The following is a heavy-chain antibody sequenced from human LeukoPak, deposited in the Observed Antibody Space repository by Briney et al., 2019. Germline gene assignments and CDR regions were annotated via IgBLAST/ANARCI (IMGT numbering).Heavy chain of an antibody. Sequence: AGGSLSLSCAASGFTVSSNYMSWVRQAPGKGLEWVGVIYSGGSTYYAASVKGRFTISRDTSKNTLHLQMPSLRAEDTSVYYGARDRGRYCRSTSWHGHFCDHGGRRTLVTVSS. J-gene: IGHJ4*02. V-gene: IGHV3-53*01. CDR2: IYSGGST. CDR3: ARDRGRYCRSTSWHGHFCDH. CDR1: GFTVSSNY. D-gene: IGHD2-2*01.